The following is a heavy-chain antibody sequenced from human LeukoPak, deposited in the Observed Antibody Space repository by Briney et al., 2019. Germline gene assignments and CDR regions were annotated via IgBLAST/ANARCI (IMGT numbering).Heavy chain of an antibody. CDR1: GYTFTSYG. CDR3: ARDVGGATSHYYGMDV. J-gene: IGHJ6*02. CDR2: ISAYNGNT. Sequence: ASVEVSCKASGYTFTSYGISWVRQAPGQGLEWMGWISAYNGNTNYAQKLQGRVTMTTDTSTSTAYMELRSLRSDDTAVYYCARDVGGATSHYYGMDVWGQGTTVTVSS. D-gene: IGHD1-26*01. V-gene: IGHV1-18*01.